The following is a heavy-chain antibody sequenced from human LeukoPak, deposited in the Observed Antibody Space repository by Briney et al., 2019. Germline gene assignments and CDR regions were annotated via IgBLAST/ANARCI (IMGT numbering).Heavy chain of an antibody. CDR1: GYTFTSYG. CDR3: AREELTVTTIHSFDY. J-gene: IGHJ4*02. D-gene: IGHD4-11*01. CDR2: ISAYNGNT. Sequence: GASVKVSCKASGYTFTSYGISWVRQAPGQGLEWVGWISAYNGNTNYAQKLQGRVTMTTDTSTSTAYMELRSLRSDDTAVYYCAREELTVTTIHSFDYWGQGTLVTVSS. V-gene: IGHV1-18*01.